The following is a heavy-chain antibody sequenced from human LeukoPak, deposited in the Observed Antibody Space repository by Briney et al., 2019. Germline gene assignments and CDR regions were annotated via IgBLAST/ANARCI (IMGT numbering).Heavy chain of an antibody. CDR3: AKEVGGAYWYFDL. CDR2: IYYSGST. CDR1: GGSISSYY. V-gene: IGHV4-59*01. D-gene: IGHD1-26*01. J-gene: IGHJ2*01. Sequence: SETLSLTCTVSGGSISSYYWSWIRQPPGKGLEWIGYIYYSGSTNYNPSLKSRVTISVDTSKNQFSLKLSSVTAADTAVYYCAKEVGGAYWYFDLWGRGTLVTVSS.